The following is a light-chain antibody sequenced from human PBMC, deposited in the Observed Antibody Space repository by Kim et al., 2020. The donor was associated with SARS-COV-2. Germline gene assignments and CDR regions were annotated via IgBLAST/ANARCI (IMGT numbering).Light chain of an antibody. J-gene: IGKJ2*01. CDR1: QSVDSNY. V-gene: IGKV3-20*01. CDR2: VAS. Sequence: EIVLTQSPGTLSLSPWERATLSCRASQSVDSNYLAWFQQKPGQAPRLLIYVASSRATGIPDRFSGSGSGTDFTLTISRLEPEDFAVYYCQQYGSSPYTFGQGTKLEI. CDR3: QQYGSSPYT.